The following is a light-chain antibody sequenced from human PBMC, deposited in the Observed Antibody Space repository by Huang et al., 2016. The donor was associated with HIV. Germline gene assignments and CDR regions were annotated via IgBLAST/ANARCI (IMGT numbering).Light chain of an antibody. J-gene: IGKJ1*01. Sequence: DIQMTQSPSTLSASVGDRVTITCRASQSISSWLAWYQQKPGKAPNLLIYKASSLESGVPSRFSGGGSGTEFTLTISSLQPDDFATYYCQQYNSYSGFGQGTKVEIK. CDR3: QQYNSYSG. V-gene: IGKV1-5*03. CDR2: KAS. CDR1: QSISSW.